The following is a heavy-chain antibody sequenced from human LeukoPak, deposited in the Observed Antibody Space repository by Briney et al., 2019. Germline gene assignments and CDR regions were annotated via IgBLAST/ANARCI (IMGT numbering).Heavy chain of an antibody. CDR1: GGSVSSGSYY. CDR3: ASGGPYYYGSGSYPH. Sequence: SETLSLTCTVSGGSVSSGSYYWSWIRQPPGKGLEWIGYIYYRGSTNYNPSLKSRVTISVDTSKNQFSLKLSSVTAADTAVYYCASGGPYYYGSGSYPHWGQGTLVTVSS. D-gene: IGHD3-10*01. V-gene: IGHV4-61*01. CDR2: IYYRGST. J-gene: IGHJ4*02.